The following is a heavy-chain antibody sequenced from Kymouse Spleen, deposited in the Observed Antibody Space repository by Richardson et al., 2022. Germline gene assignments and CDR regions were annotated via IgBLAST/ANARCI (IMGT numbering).Heavy chain of an antibody. J-gene: IGHJ4*02. D-gene: IGHD1-20*01,IGHD1-7*01. CDR3: ASLNNWNYFDY. CDR2: INHSGST. V-gene: IGHV4-34*01. CDR1: GGSFSGYY. Sequence: QVQLQQWGAGLLKPSETLSLTCAVYGGSFSGYYWSWIRQPPGKGLEWIGEINHSGSTNYNPSLKSRVTISVDTSKNQFSLKLSSVTAADTAVYYCASLNNWNYFDYWGQGTLVTVSS.